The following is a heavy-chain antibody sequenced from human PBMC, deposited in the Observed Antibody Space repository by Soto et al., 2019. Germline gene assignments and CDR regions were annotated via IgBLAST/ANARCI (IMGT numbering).Heavy chain of an antibody. J-gene: IGHJ4*02. D-gene: IGHD3-22*01. CDR3: ASSRMIDSSGYTY. CDR2: INASNGNT. Sequence: ASVKVSCKASGYTFTCYYMHWVRQAPGQRLKWMGWINASNGNTKYSQKFQGRVTITRDTSASTAYMELSSLRSEDTAVYYYASSRMIDSSGYTYWGQGTLVTVSS. V-gene: IGHV1-3*01. CDR1: GYTFTCYY.